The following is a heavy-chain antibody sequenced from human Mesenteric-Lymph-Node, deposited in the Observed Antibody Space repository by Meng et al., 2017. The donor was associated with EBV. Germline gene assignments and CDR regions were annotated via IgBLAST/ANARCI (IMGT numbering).Heavy chain of an antibody. CDR1: GGSISSSSYY. CDR3: AREAVGATVDH. D-gene: IGHD1-26*01. V-gene: IGHV4-39*06. CDR2: IYYSGST. Sequence: RLQRAQAGPGLGKPSQTLSITCIVSGGSISSSSYYWGWIRQPPGKGREWIGSIYYSGSTYYNPSLKSRVTISVDTSKNQFSLKLSSVTAADTAVYYCAREAVGATVDHWGQGTLVTVSS. J-gene: IGHJ4*02.